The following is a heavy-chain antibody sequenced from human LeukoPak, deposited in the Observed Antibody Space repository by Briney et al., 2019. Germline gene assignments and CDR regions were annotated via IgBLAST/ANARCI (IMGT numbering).Heavy chain of an antibody. CDR1: GGSISSYY. CDR2: IYYSGST. V-gene: IGHV4-59*01. D-gene: IGHD1-26*01. CDR3: AGGPGELRSFDY. Sequence: SETLSLTCTVSGGSISSYYWSWIRQPPGKGLEWIGYIYYSGSTNYNPSLKSRVTISVDTSKNQFSLKLSSVTAADTAVYYCAGGPGELRSFDYWGQGTLVTVSS. J-gene: IGHJ4*02.